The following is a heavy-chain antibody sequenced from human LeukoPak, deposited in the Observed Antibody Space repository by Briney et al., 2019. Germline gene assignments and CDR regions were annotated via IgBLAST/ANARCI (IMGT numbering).Heavy chain of an antibody. J-gene: IGHJ4*02. CDR1: GGSFSGYY. D-gene: IGHD2-15*01. CDR2: INHSGST. V-gene: IGHV4-34*01. Sequence: SETLSPTCAVYGGSFSGYYWSWIRQPPGKGLEWIGEINHSGSTNYNPSLKSRVTISVDTSKNQFSLKLSSVTAADTAVYYCARGPYRLGYCSGGSCYYFDYWGQGTLVTVPS. CDR3: ARGPYRLGYCSGGSCYYFDY.